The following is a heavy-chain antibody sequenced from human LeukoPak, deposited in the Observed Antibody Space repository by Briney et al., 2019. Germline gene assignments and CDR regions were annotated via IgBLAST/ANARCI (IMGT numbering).Heavy chain of an antibody. CDR1: GFTFSNYG. V-gene: IGHV4-39*01. J-gene: IGHJ4*02. D-gene: IGHD3-10*01. CDR2: IYYSGST. Sequence: GTLRLSCAASGFTFSNYGMSWVRQAPGKGLEWIGSIYYSGSTYYNPSLQSRVTISVDTSKNQFSLKLSSVTAADTAVYYCARRGGYYGSGSYDYWGQGTLVTVSS. CDR3: ARRGGYYGSGSYDY.